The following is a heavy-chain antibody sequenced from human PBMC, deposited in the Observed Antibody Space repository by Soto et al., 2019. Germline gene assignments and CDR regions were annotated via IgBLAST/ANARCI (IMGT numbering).Heavy chain of an antibody. V-gene: IGHV3-33*01. Sequence: GGSLRLSCAASGFTFSSYGMQWVRQAPGKGLEWVAVIWYDGSNENYADSVKGRFTISRDNSKNTLYLQMNSLRAEDTAVYYCARAAAWAAEGYYHISFWGKGTTVTVSS. CDR2: IWYDGSNE. D-gene: IGHD1-26*01. CDR1: GFTFSSYG. J-gene: IGHJ6*04. CDR3: ARAAAWAAEGYYHISF.